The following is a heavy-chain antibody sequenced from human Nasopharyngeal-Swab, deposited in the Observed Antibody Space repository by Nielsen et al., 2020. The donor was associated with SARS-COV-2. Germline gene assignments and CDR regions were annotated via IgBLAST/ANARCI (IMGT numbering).Heavy chain of an antibody. D-gene: IGHD1-26*01. CDR3: ARLSPISGSYYFDY. Sequence: SETLSLTCTVSCGPISSYYWSWIRQPPGKGLEWIGDIYYSGSTNYNPSLKSRVTISVDTSKNQFSLKLSSVTAADTAVYYCARLSPISGSYYFDYWGQGTLVTVSS. CDR1: CGPISSYY. CDR2: IYYSGST. J-gene: IGHJ4*02. V-gene: IGHV4-59*08.